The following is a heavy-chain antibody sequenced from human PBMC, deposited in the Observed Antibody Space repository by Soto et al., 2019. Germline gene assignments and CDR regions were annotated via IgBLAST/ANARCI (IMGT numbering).Heavy chain of an antibody. CDR1: GLTFSSYA. J-gene: IGHJ3*02. CDR3: AKERSSSTIDAFVI. V-gene: IGHV3-23*01. CDR2: ISGSGGRT. D-gene: IGHD2-2*01. Sequence: EVQLLESGGGLVQPGGSLSLSCAASGLTFSSYAMNWVRQGPGKGLECVSAISGSGGRTYYGDSVKGRFTIPRDNSKNTLYLQMHSLRAEDTAVYYCAKERSSSTIDAFVILGQGTMVTVSS.